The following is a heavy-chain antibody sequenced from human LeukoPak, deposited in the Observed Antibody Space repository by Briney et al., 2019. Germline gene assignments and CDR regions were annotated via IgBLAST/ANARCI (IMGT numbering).Heavy chain of an antibody. V-gene: IGHV3-23*01. CDR2: ISVSGNT. J-gene: IGHJ6*03. CDR3: AKAPSGMNYYYYMDV. D-gene: IGHD1-26*01. Sequence: GGSLRLSCAASGFTLSSYAMSWVRQGPGKGLEWVSAISVSGNTYHADSVKGRFTISRDSSKNTLYLQMNSLRAGDAAVYYCAKAPSGMNYYYYMDVWGKGTTVTISS. CDR1: GFTLSSYA.